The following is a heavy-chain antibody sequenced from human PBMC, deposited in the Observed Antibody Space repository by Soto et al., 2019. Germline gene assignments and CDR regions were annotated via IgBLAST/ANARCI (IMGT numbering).Heavy chain of an antibody. CDR3: ARVPYSSSLLLYYHYYMDV. V-gene: IGHV4-59*01. Sequence: SETLSLTCTVSGGSISSYYWSWIRQPPGKGLEWIGYIYYSGSTNYNPSLKSRVTISVDTSKNQFSLKLSSVTAADTAVYYCARVPYSSSLLLYYHYYMDVWGKGTTVTVSS. J-gene: IGHJ6*03. D-gene: IGHD6-6*01. CDR2: IYYSGST. CDR1: GGSISSYY.